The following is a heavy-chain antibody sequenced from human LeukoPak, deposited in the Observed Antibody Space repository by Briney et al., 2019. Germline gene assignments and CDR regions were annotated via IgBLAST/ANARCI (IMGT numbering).Heavy chain of an antibody. J-gene: IGHJ4*02. V-gene: IGHV4-30-2*01. CDR1: GGSISSGGYY. CDR3: ASSLSIAARGFDY. Sequence: PSETLSLTCTVSGGSISSGGYYWSWLRQPPGKGLEWIGYIYHSGSTYYNPSLKSRVTISVDRSKNQFSLKLSSVTAADTAVYYCASSLSIAARGFDYWGQGTLSPSPQ. D-gene: IGHD6-6*01. CDR2: IYHSGST.